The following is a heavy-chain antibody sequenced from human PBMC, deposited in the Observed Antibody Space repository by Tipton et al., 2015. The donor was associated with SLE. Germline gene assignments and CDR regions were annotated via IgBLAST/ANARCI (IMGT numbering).Heavy chain of an antibody. CDR2: ISSNGAST. D-gene: IGHD6-6*01. Sequence: SLRLSCAASGFTYSGYAMHWVRQAPGKGLEYVSAISSNGASTYYADSLKGRFTISRDVSKNTLSLQMGSLRAEDMAVYFCAREAYSRSSGDYFDYWGQGTLVTVSS. V-gene: IGHV3-64*02. CDR1: GFTYSGYA. J-gene: IGHJ4*02. CDR3: AREAYSRSSGDYFDY.